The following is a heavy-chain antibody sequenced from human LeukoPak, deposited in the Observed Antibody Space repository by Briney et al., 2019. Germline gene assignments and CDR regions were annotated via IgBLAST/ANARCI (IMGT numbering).Heavy chain of an antibody. V-gene: IGHV1-46*01. J-gene: IGHJ6*02. Sequence: ASVKVSCKASGYTFTGYYMHWVRQAPGQGLEWMGIINPSGGSTSYAQKFQGRVTMTRDTSTSTVYMELSSLRSEDTAVYYCAREGIAKSTTNYGMDVWGQGTTVTVSS. CDR3: AREGIAKSTTNYGMDV. CDR1: GYTFTGYY. CDR2: INPSGGST. D-gene: IGHD6-13*01.